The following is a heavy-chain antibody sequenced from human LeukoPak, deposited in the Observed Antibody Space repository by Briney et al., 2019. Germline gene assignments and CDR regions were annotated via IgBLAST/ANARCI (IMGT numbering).Heavy chain of an antibody. CDR3: ARAPHYSNYGPYYYGMDV. J-gene: IGHJ6*02. V-gene: IGHV3-11*06. CDR1: GFTFSDYY. CDR2: ISSSSSYT. Sequence: GGSLRLSCAASGFTFSDYYMSWIRQAPGKGLEWVSYISSSSSYTNYADSVKGRFTISRDNAKNSLYLQMNSLRAEDTAVYYCARAPHYSNYGPYYYGMDVWGQGATVTVSS. D-gene: IGHD4-11*01.